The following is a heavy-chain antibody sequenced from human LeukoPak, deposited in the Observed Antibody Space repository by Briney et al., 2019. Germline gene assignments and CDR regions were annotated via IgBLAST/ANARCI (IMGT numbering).Heavy chain of an antibody. Sequence: PGGSLRLSCAASGLTVSSNYMSWVRQAPGTGLEWVSVIYSGGSTYYADSVKGRFTISKDNSKNTLYLQMNSLRGEDTAVYYCARGPPYGASIDFWGQGTLVTVSS. V-gene: IGHV3-53*01. CDR3: ARGPPYGASIDF. D-gene: IGHD4-17*01. CDR2: IYSGGST. J-gene: IGHJ4*02. CDR1: GLTVSSNY.